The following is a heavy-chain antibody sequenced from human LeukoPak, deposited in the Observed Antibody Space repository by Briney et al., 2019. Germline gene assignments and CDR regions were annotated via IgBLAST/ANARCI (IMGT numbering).Heavy chain of an antibody. Sequence: SVKVSFKASGGTFSSYAISWVRQAPGQGLEWMGGIIPIFGTANYAQKFQGRVTITADESTSTAYMELSSLRSEDTAVYYCARTSPTLDYYGSSGYYFGAFDIWGQGTMVTVSS. D-gene: IGHD3-22*01. CDR3: ARTSPTLDYYGSSGYYFGAFDI. V-gene: IGHV1-69*13. CDR1: GGTFSSYA. CDR2: IIPIFGTA. J-gene: IGHJ3*02.